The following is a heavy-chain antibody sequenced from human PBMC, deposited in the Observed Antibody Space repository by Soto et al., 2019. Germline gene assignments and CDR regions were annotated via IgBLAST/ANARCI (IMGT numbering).Heavy chain of an antibody. V-gene: IGHV4-4*07. D-gene: IGHD3-3*02. CDR1: GRSMISYY. CDR3: AREGDDRHFFFDS. Sequence: PSETLSLTCNVSGRSMISYYWSWIRQPAGKGLEWIGRIYTGGNTSYNPSLKSRVTMSVDTSKSQFSLSLTSVTAADTAVYYCAREGDDRHFFFDSWGQGTLVTVSS. J-gene: IGHJ4*02. CDR2: IYTGGNT.